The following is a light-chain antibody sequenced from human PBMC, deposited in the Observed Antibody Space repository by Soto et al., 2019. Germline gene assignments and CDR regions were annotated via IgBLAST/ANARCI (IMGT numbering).Light chain of an antibody. V-gene: IGKV3-15*01. CDR1: QSVSSS. J-gene: IGKJ1*01. CDR3: QQYVHWPPGA. Sequence: EIVVTQSPATLSVSPGETVTLSCRASQSVSSSLAWYQQRPGQAPRLLIYDTSTRAAGIAARFSGSGSGTEFTLTISSLQSEDSAVYYCQQYVHWPPGAFGQGTKVDIK. CDR2: DTS.